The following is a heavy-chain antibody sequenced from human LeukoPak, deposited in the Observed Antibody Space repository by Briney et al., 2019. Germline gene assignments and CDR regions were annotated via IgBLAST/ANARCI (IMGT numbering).Heavy chain of an antibody. D-gene: IGHD3/OR15-3a*01. V-gene: IGHV1-46*01. CDR2: INPSGGSA. CDR1: GYTFTSYY. Sequence: ASVKVSCKASGYTFTSYYMHWVRQAPGQGLEWMGIINPSGGSASYAQKFQGRVTMTRDTSTSTVYMELSSLRSEDTAVYYCARTGEAYYYGMDVWGQGTTVTVSS. CDR3: ARTGEAYYYGMDV. J-gene: IGHJ6*02.